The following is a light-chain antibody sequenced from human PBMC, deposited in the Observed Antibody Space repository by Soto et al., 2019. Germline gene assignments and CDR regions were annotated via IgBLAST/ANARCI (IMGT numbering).Light chain of an antibody. V-gene: IGLV2-14*01. J-gene: IGLJ1*01. CDR1: SSTVGGYHY. CDR3: SSYTSSSTSYV. Sequence: QSALTQPASVSGSPGQSITISCTGTSSTVGGYHYVSWYQQHPGKAPKLMIYEVSNRPSGVSNRFSGSKSGNTASLTISGLQADDEADYYCSSYTSSSTSYVFGTGTKLPS. CDR2: EVS.